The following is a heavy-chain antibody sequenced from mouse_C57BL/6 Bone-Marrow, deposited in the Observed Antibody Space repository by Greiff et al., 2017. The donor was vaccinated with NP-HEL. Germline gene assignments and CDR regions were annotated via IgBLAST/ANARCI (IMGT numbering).Heavy chain of an antibody. CDR3: AVLWGRRGYYFDY. Sequence: EVQLQQPGAELVKPGASVKLSCTASGFNITDYYMHWVKQRTEQGLEWIGRSDPEDGETNYAPKFQGKATITADTSSNTAYLQLSSLTSEDTAVYYCAVLWGRRGYYFDYWGQGTTLTVSS. V-gene: IGHV14-2*01. D-gene: IGHD2-14*01. CDR2: SDPEDGET. J-gene: IGHJ2*01. CDR1: GFNITDYY.